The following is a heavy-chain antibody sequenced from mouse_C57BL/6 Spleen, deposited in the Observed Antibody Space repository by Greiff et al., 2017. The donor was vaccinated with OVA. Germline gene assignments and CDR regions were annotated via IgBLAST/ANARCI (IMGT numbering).Heavy chain of an antibody. CDR2: IAPNSGGT. V-gene: IGHV1-72*01. D-gene: IGHD2-4*01. J-gene: IGHJ1*03. Sequence: VQLQQPGAELVKPGASVKLSCKASGYTFTSYWMHWVKQRPGRGLEWIGRIAPNSGGTKYNEKFKSKATLTVDKPSSTAYMQLSSLTSADSAVYDCARSGDYNWYCDVWGTGTTVTVSS. CDR1: GYTFTSYW. CDR3: ARSGDYNWYCDV.